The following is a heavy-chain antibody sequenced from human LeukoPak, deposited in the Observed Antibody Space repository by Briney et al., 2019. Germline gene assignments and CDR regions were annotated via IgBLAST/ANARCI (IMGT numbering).Heavy chain of an antibody. J-gene: IGHJ6*04. V-gene: IGHV3-48*01. Sequence: GGSLRLSCAASGFTFSSYSMNWVRQAPGKGLEWVSYISSSSSTIYYADSVKGRFTISRDDTKNSLYLQMNSLRAEDTAVYYCARSVAGPLGGDVWGKGTTVTISS. CDR2: ISSSSSTI. CDR3: ARSVAGPLGGDV. CDR1: GFTFSSYS. D-gene: IGHD6-19*01.